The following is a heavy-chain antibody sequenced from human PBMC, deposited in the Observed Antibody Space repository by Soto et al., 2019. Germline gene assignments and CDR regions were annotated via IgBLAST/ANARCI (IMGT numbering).Heavy chain of an antibody. CDR3: ARGVHYDDSSGYYPRFGY. Sequence: QVQLVESGGGVVEPGRSLRLSCAASGFTFSSYAMHWVRQAPGKGLEWVAVISYDGSNKYYADSVNGRFTISRDNSKNTLYLQMNSLRAEDTALYYCARGVHYDDSSGYYPRFGYWGQGTLVTVSS. CDR1: GFTFSSYA. D-gene: IGHD3-22*01. V-gene: IGHV3-30-3*01. J-gene: IGHJ4*02. CDR2: ISYDGSNK.